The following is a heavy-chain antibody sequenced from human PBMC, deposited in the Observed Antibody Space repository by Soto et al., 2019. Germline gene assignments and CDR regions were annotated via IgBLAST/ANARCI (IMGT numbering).Heavy chain of an antibody. CDR3: AGETIAVAGTGAFDI. CDR2: IYYSGST. V-gene: IGHV4-59*01. D-gene: IGHD6-19*01. CDR1: GCSISSYD. Sequence: PSETLSLTCTVSGCSISSYDWSWIRQPPGKGLEWIGYIYYSGSTNYNPSLKSRVTISVDTSKNQFSLKLSSVTAADTAVYYCAGETIAVAGTGAFDIWGQGTVVTVSS. J-gene: IGHJ3*02.